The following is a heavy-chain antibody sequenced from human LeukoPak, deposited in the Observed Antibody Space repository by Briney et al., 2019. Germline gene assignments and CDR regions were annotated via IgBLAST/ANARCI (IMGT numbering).Heavy chain of an antibody. V-gene: IGHV4-38-2*02. CDR1: GYSIRSGYY. CDR2: LHHTRST. J-gene: IGHJ4*02. CDR3: ARDRESSPWELLLDY. D-gene: IGHD3-10*01. Sequence: SDTLSLTCDVSGYSIRSGYYWAWIRPPPGKGLEWIGSLHHTRSTYYNPSLKSRVTMSVDRSNNKFSLQLSSATAADTALYYCARDRESSPWELLLDYWGQGSLVTVSS.